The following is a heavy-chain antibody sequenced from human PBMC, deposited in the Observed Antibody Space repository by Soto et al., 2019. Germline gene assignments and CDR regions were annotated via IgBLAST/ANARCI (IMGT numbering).Heavy chain of an antibody. D-gene: IGHD2-2*02. CDR2: IYYTGST. V-gene: IGHV4-30-4*01. CDR1: GGSISSGDYY. CDR3: AREGMSATAIPELMNFDY. J-gene: IGHJ4*02. Sequence: SETLSLTCTVSGGSISSGDYYWSWIRQPPGKGLEWIGYIYYTGSTYYSPSLKSRVTISVDTSKNQFSLQLNSVTPEDTAVYYCAREGMSATAIPELMNFDYWGQGTLVTVSS.